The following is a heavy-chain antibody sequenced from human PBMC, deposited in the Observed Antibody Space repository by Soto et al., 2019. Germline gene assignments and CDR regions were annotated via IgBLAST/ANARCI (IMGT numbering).Heavy chain of an antibody. CDR3: ARGPHYYDSSGYSRGFDY. V-gene: IGHV4-4*02. D-gene: IGHD3-22*01. CDR2: IYHSGST. J-gene: IGHJ4*02. CDR1: GGSISSSSL. Sequence: SETLSLTCAVSGGSISSSSLWSWVSQPTGKGLEWIGEIYHSGSTNYNPSLKSRVTISVDKSKNQFSLKLSSVTAADTAVYYCARGPHYYDSSGYSRGFDYWGQGTLVTVSS.